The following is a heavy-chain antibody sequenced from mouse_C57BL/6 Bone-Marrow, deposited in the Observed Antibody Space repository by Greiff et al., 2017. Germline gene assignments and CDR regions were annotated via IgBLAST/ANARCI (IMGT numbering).Heavy chain of an antibody. Sequence: QVHVKQSGAELVKPGASVKLSCKASGYTFTSYWMHWVKPRPGRGLEWIGRIDPNSGGTKYNEKFKSKATLTVDKPSSTAYMQLSSLTSEDSAVYYCASSHYYRSSYHFGCWVQGTTLTVSS. CDR3: ASSHYYRSSYHFGC. CDR2: IDPNSGGT. V-gene: IGHV1-72*01. CDR1: GYTFTSYW. D-gene: IGHD1-1*01. J-gene: IGHJ2*01.